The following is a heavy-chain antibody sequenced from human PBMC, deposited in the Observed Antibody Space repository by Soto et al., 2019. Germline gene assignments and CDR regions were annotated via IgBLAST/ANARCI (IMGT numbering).Heavy chain of an antibody. CDR3: AADSGCSGGRCYDAFDI. CDR1: GFTLTRSA. J-gene: IGHJ3*02. V-gene: IGHV1-58*02. Sequence: ASVKVSCKASGFTLTRSAMQWVRQARGQRLEWIGWIVVGSGNTNYAQKFQERVTITRDMSTSTAYMELSSLRSEDTAVYYCAADSGCSGGRCYDAFDIWGQGTMVTVSS. CDR2: IVVGSGNT. D-gene: IGHD2-15*01.